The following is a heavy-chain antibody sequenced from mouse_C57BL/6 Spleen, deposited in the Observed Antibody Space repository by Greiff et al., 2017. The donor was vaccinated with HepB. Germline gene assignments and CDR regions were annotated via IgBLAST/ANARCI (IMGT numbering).Heavy chain of an antibody. CDR1: GYTFTDYE. J-gene: IGHJ3*01. CDR3: TANFAY. V-gene: IGHV1-15*01. CDR2: IDPETGGT. Sequence: VHVKQSGAELVRPGASVTLSCKASGYTFTDYEMHWVKQTPVHGLEWIGAIDPETGGTAYNQKFKGKAILTADKSSSTAYMELRSLTSEDSAVYYCTANFAYWGQGTLVTVSA. D-gene: IGHD4-1*01.